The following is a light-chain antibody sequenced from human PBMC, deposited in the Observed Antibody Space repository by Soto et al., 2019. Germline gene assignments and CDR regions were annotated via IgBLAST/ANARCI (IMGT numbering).Light chain of an antibody. V-gene: IGKV3-11*01. CDR3: QQRSNWPPVFT. J-gene: IGKJ3*01. CDR1: QSVSSY. CDR2: DAS. Sequence: EIVLTQSPATLSLSPGERATHSCRASQSVSSYLAWYQQKPGQAPRLLIYDASNRATGIPARFSGSGSGTDFTLTISSPEPDDFAVYYRQQRSNWPPVFTFGPGTKVDIK.